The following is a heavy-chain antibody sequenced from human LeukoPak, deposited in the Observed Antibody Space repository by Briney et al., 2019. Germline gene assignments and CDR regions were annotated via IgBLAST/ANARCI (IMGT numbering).Heavy chain of an antibody. D-gene: IGHD2-15*01. V-gene: IGHV4-34*01. CDR2: INHSGST. Sequence: SETLSLTCAVYGGSFSGYYWSWIRQPPGKGLEWIGEINHSGSTNYNPSLKSRVTISVDTSKNQFSLKLSSVTAADTAVYYCAKRQCGGGICHGVDYWGQGTLVTASS. CDR1: GGSFSGYY. J-gene: IGHJ4*02. CDR3: AKRQCGGGICHGVDY.